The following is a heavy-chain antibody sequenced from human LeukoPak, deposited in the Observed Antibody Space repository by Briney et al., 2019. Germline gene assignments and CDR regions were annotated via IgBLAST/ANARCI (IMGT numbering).Heavy chain of an antibody. CDR3: ARDLRAWELLPYYFDY. D-gene: IGHD1-26*01. Sequence: GGSLRLSCAASGFTFSSYSMNWVRQAPGKGLEWVSSISSSSSYIYYADSVEGRFTISRDNAKNSLYLQMNSLRAEDTAVYYCARDLRAWELLPYYFDYWGQGTLVTVSS. CDR1: GFTFSSYS. J-gene: IGHJ4*02. V-gene: IGHV3-21*01. CDR2: ISSSSSYI.